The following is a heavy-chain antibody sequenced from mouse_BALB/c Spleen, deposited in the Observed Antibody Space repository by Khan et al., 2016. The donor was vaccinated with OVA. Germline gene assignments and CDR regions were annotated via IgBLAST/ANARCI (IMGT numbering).Heavy chain of an antibody. CDR2: IWAGGST. V-gene: IGHV2-9*02. J-gene: IGHJ2*01. CDR1: GFSLTSYG. D-gene: IGHD1-3*01. CDR3: ARLEDI. Sequence: VQLQQSGPGLVAPSQSLSITCTVSGFSLTSYGVHWVRQPPGKGLEWLGVIWAGGSTNYNSALMSRLSISKDNSKSQVFLKMNSRQTDDTAMYYCARLEDIWGQGTTLTVSS.